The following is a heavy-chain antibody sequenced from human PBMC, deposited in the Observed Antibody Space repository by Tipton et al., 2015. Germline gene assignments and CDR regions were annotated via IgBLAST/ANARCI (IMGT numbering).Heavy chain of an antibody. CDR2: IGGTSGST. CDR3: AKDMGSSWGFDY. V-gene: IGHV3-23*01. CDR1: GFPFSTYV. D-gene: IGHD2-2*01. J-gene: IGHJ4*02. Sequence: GSLRLSCAGSGFPFSTYVINWVRLAPGKGLEWVSAIGGTSGSTYYADSVRGRFIISGDKSSNTVYLHINSLRAEDSAVYYCAKDMGSSWGFDYWGQGTLVTVSS.